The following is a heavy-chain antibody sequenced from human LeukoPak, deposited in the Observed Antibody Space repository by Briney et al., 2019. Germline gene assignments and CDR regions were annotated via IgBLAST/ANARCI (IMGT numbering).Heavy chain of an antibody. CDR2: INPNSGGT. CDR3: ARKVGSSSSEFDY. CDR1: GYTFTGYY. D-gene: IGHD6-6*01. Sequence: ASVKVSCKASGYTFTGYYMHWVRQAPGQGLEWMGRINPNSGGTNYAQKFQGRVTMTRDTSISTAYMELSRLRSDDTAVYYCARKVGSSSSEFDYWGQGTLVIVSS. V-gene: IGHV1-2*06. J-gene: IGHJ4*02.